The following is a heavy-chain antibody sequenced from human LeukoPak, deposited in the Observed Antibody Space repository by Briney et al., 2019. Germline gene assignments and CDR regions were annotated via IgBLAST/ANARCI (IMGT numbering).Heavy chain of an antibody. V-gene: IGHV1-2*02. CDR3: ARDRRTAVVITTSWFDP. CDR2: INPNSGGT. CDR1: GYTFTAHY. D-gene: IGHD3-22*01. Sequence: GASVKVSCKASGYTFTAHYMHWVRQAPGQGLEWMGWINPNSGGTNYAQKFQGRVTMTRDTSISTAYMELSRLRSDDTAVYYCARDRRTAVVITTSWFDPWGQGTLVTVSS. J-gene: IGHJ5*02.